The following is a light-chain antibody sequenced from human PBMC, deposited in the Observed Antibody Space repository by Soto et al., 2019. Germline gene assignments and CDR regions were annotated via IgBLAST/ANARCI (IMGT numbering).Light chain of an antibody. CDR2: KVS. J-gene: IGKJ2*01. V-gene: IGKV2-30*01. CDR1: QSPVTTDGNTY. Sequence: DIVMTQSPLSLHVTLGQPASISCRSSQSPVTTDGNTYLNWFQQRPGQSPRRLIYKVSIRDSGVPERFSGSGSGTEFTLKISRVEVEDVGVYFCMQGTDWPYTFGQGTKLEI. CDR3: MQGTDWPYT.